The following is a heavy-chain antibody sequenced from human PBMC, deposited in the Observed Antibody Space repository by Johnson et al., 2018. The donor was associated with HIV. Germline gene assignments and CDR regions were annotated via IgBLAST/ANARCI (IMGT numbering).Heavy chain of an antibody. CDR1: GFTFDDYT. Sequence: VQLVESGGVVVQPGGSLRLSCAASGFTFDDYTMHWVRQAPGKGLEWVSLISWDGGSTYYADSVKGRFTISRDNSKNTLYLQMGSLRAEDMAVYYCARALGYCSGGSCPLDAFDIWGQGTMVTVSS. J-gene: IGHJ3*02. CDR2: ISWDGGST. D-gene: IGHD2-15*01. CDR3: ARALGYCSGGSCPLDAFDI. V-gene: IGHV3-43*01.